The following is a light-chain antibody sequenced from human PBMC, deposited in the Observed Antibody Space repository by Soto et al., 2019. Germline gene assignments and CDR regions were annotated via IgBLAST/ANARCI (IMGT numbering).Light chain of an antibody. CDR1: QGIRND. V-gene: IGKV1-6*01. CDR3: LQDYNYPWT. J-gene: IGKJ1*01. CDR2: GAS. Sequence: IQMTQSPSTLPASLGDRVTITFRASQGIRNDLGWYQQKPGKAPKLLIYGASSLQSGVPSRFSGSGSGTDFTLTISSLQPEDFATYYCLQDYNYPWTFGQGTKVDIK.